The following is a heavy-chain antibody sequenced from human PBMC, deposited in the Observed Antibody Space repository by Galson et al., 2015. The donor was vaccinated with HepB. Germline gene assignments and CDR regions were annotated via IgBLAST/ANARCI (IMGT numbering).Heavy chain of an antibody. CDR1: GFTFNTYA. V-gene: IGHV3-23*01. D-gene: IGHD1-26*01. CDR3: ARGMGGESSNELEY. Sequence: SLRLSCAASGFTFNTYAMTWVRQAPGKGLEWISCITGNGGATLYPDSVKGRFTVSRDSAKSTVYLQMDSLRAEDTAVYFCARGMGGESSNELEYWGQGALVTVSS. J-gene: IGHJ4*02. CDR2: ITGNGGAT.